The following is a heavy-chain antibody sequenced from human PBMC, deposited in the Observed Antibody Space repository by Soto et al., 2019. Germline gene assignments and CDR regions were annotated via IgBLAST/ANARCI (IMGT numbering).Heavy chain of an antibody. CDR1: GFTLSSHA. J-gene: IGHJ4*02. CDR3: ARGQDH. CDR2: ISYDGSNK. V-gene: IGHV3-30-3*01. Sequence: QVQLVESGGGVVQPGRSLRLSCAASGFTLSSHAMHWVRQPPGKGLEWVTLISYDGSNKYYADSVKGRFTISRDTSKNTLYLQMSSLRPEDTAVYYCARGQDHWGQGTLVTVSS.